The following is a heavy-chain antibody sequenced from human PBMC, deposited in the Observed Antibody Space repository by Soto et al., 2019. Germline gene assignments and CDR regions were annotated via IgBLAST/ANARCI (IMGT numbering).Heavy chain of an antibody. Sequence: SETLSLTCTVSGGSVSSGAYYWSWIRQPPEKGPEWIGYIYYSGSTNYNPSLKSRVTISVDMSKNQFSLKLTSVTAADTAVYYCARAISTGYNILTGYYMDYWGQGSLVTVSS. J-gene: IGHJ4*02. CDR2: IYYSGST. CDR3: ARAISTGYNILTGYYMDY. CDR1: GGSVSSGAYY. V-gene: IGHV4-61*08. D-gene: IGHD3-9*01.